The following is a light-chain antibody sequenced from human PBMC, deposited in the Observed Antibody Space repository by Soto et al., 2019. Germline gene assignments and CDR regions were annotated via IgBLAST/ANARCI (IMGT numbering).Light chain of an antibody. CDR3: SSYAGSNNPYV. Sequence: QSALTQPPSASGSPGQSVTISCTGTSSDVGGYNYVSWYQQHPGKAPKLMIYEVTKRPSGVPDRFSGSKSGNTASLTVSGLQAGDEGDYYDCSSYAGSNNPYVFGTGTKLTVL. V-gene: IGLV2-8*01. CDR1: SSDVGGYNY. J-gene: IGLJ1*01. CDR2: EVT.